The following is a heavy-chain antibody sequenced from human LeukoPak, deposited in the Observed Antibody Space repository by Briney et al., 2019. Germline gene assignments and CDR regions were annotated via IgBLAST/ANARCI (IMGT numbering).Heavy chain of an antibody. CDR1: GGSFSGYY. D-gene: IGHD3-22*01. CDR3: ARASYYYDSFPLFDY. Sequence: SETLSLTCAFYGGSFSGYYWSWIRQPPGKGLEWIGEINHSGSTNYNPSLKSRVTISVDTSKNQFSLKLSSVTAADTAVYYCARASYYYDSFPLFDYWGQGTLVTVSS. CDR2: INHSGST. V-gene: IGHV4-34*01. J-gene: IGHJ4*02.